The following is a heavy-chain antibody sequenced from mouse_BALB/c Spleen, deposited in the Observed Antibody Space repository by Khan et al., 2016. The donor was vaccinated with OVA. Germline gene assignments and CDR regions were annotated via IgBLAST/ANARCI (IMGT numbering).Heavy chain of an antibody. CDR3: ARGGSSGPAWFTY. J-gene: IGHJ3*01. D-gene: IGHD3-1*01. V-gene: IGHV3-6*02. CDR1: GYSITSGYF. Sequence: LQESGPGLVKPSQSLSLTCSVTGYSITSGYFWNWIRQFPGNILEWMGYIRYDGDSNYNPSLKNRISITRDTSKNRFFLKLNSVTPEDTATSYCARGGSSGPAWFTYWGQGTLVTVSA. CDR2: IRYDGDS.